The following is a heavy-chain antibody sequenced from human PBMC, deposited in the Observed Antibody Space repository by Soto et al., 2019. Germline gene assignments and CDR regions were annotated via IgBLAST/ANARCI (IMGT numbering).Heavy chain of an antibody. V-gene: IGHV1-58*01. CDR2: IVVGSGNT. CDR3: TYGSGHYDPYEMDV. J-gene: IGHJ6*02. D-gene: IGHD6-19*01. CDR1: GCTFTSSA. Sequence: SVKGSCKTAGCTFTSSAVQCVRHARGQGLEWIGWIVVGSGNTNYAQKFQERVTITRDMSTSTAYMELSSLKIEDTAVYYCTYGSGHYDPYEMDVWGQGTTVTVSS.